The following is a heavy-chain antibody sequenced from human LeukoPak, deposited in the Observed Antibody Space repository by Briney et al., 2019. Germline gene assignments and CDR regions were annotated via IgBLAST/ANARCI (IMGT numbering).Heavy chain of an antibody. V-gene: IGHV5-10-1*01. CDR2: IDPSDSYT. D-gene: IGHD2-15*01. Sequence: GESLKISCKGSGYSFTSYWISWERQMPGKGLEWMGRIDPSDSYTNYSPSFQGHVTISADKSISTAYLQWSSLKASDTAMYYCASQCSGGSCYNDAAFDIWGQGTMVTVSS. J-gene: IGHJ3*02. CDR3: ASQCSGGSCYNDAAFDI. CDR1: GYSFTSYW.